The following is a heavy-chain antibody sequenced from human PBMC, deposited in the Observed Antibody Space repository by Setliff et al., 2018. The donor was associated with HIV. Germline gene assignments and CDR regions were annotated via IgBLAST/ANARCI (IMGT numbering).Heavy chain of an antibody. CDR1: GASISRHY. Sequence: SETLSLTCTVSGASISRHYWSWIRQSPGKGLEWIGSIYYSETTNNNPSLKSRVTISVDTSKNQLSLKLRSVTAAYTAVYYCARDPGGLYCRSTSCQGGCFDSWGQGTLVTVSS. J-gene: IGHJ5*01. CDR2: IYYSETT. CDR3: ARDPGGLYCRSTSCQGGCFDS. V-gene: IGHV4-59*11. D-gene: IGHD2-2*01.